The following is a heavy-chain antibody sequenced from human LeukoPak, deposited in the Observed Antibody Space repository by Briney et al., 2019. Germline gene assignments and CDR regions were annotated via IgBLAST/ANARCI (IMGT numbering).Heavy chain of an antibody. CDR2: ISTDGSQ. V-gene: IGHV3-64D*06. CDR3: AKNDGNIWQPHS. J-gene: IGHJ4*02. CDR1: GFTFSNFV. Sequence: PGGSLRLSCSTSGFTFSNFVMQWVRLTPGKGLEYVSVISTDGSQYYPDSVKGRFTIFRDNSKNTLYLQMNSLRPEDTAIYYCAKNDGNIWQPHSWGQGTLVTVSS.